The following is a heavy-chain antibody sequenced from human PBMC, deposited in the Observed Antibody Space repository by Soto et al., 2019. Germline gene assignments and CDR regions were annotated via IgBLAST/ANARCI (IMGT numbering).Heavy chain of an antibody. V-gene: IGHV3-33*01. D-gene: IGHD6-13*01. CDR3: ARDLAAGLDDAFDI. J-gene: IGHJ3*02. CDR1: GFTFSSYG. Sequence: QVQLVESGGGVVQPGRSLRLSCAASGFTFSSYGMHWVRQAPGKGLEWVAVIWHDGSNKYYADSVKGRFTISRDNSKNTLYLQMNSLRAEDTAVYYCARDLAAGLDDAFDIWGQGTMVTVSS. CDR2: IWHDGSNK.